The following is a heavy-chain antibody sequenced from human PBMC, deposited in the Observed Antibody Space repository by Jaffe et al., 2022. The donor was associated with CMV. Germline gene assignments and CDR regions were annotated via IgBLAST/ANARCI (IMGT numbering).Heavy chain of an antibody. CDR1: GGSVSSGSYY. CDR3: ARNVLRYFDWPLTPYYFDY. CDR2: IYYSGST. Sequence: QVQLQESGPGLVKPSETLSLTCTVSGGSVSSGSYYWSWIRQPPGKGLEWIGYIYYSGSTNYNPSLKSRVTISVDTSKNQFSLKLSSVTAADTAVYYCARNVLRYFDWPLTPYYFDYWGQGTLVTVSS. V-gene: IGHV4-61*01. D-gene: IGHD3-9*01. J-gene: IGHJ4*02.